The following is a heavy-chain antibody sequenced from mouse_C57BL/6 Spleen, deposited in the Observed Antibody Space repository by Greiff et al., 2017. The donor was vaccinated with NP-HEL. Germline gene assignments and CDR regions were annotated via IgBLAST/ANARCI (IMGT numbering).Heavy chain of an antibody. CDR1: GYTFTSYW. V-gene: IGHV1-64*01. J-gene: IGHJ3*01. D-gene: IGHD1-1*01. Sequence: QVQLQQPGAELVKPGASVKLSCKASGYTFTSYWMHWVKQRPGQGLEWIGMIHPNSGSTNYNEKFKSKATLTVDKSSSTAYMQLSSLTSEDSAVYYCASGYYGSSYGWFAYWGQGTLVTVSA. CDR3: ASGYYGSSYGWFAY. CDR2: IHPNSGST.